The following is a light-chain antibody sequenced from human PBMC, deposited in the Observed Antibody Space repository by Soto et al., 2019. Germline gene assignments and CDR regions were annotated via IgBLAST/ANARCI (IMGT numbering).Light chain of an antibody. J-gene: IGKJ1*01. Sequence: VIWMTQSPSLLSASTGDRVTISCRISQGIRSYLAWYQQKPGKAPELLIYAACTLQSGVPSRFSGSGSGTDFTLSISCLQSEDFSTYYCQQYYSFPPAFGQGTKVEIK. CDR2: AAC. CDR3: QQYYSFPPA. V-gene: IGKV1D-8*03. CDR1: QGIRSY.